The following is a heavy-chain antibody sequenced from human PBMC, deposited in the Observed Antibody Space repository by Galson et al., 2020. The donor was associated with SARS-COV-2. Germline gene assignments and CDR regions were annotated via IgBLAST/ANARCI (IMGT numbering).Heavy chain of an antibody. CDR3: ATNRPITMVFLFSGFDP. D-gene: IGHD3-10*01. CDR2: FDPEDGET. Sequence: ASVKVSCKVSGYTLTELSMHWVRQAPGKGLEGMGGFDPEDGETIYAQKFQGRVTMTEDTATDTAYMELSSLRSEDTAVYYCATNRPITMVFLFSGFDPWGQGTLVTVSS. CDR1: GYTLTELS. V-gene: IGHV1-24*01. J-gene: IGHJ5*02.